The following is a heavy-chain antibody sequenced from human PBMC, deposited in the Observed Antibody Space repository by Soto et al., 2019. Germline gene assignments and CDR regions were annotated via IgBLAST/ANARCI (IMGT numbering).Heavy chain of an antibody. D-gene: IGHD2-15*01. Sequence: SVKVSCKASGFTFTSSAMQWVRQARGQRLEWIGWIVVGSGNTNYARKFQERVTITRDMSTSTAYMELSSLRSEDTAVYYCARGDVPPGYCSGGSCYGDAFDIWGQGTMVTVSS. CDR3: ARGDVPPGYCSGGSCYGDAFDI. CDR1: GFTFTSSA. J-gene: IGHJ3*02. V-gene: IGHV1-58*02. CDR2: IVVGSGNT.